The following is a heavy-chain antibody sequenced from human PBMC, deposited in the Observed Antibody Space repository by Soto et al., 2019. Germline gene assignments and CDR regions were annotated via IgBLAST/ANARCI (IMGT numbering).Heavy chain of an antibody. J-gene: IGHJ4*02. CDR3: ARFEGYDSSGYYYYYFDY. D-gene: IGHD3-22*01. CDR2: IYYSGST. Sequence: PSETLSLTCTVSGGSISSGGYYWSWIRQHPGKGLEWIGYIYYSGSTYYNPSLKSRVTISVDTSKNQFSLKLSSVTAAATAVYYCARFEGYDSSGYYYYYFDYWGQGTLVTVSS. CDR1: GGSISSGGYY. V-gene: IGHV4-31*03.